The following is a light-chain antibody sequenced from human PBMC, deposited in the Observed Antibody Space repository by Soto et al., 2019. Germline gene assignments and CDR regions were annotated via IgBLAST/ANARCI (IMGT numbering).Light chain of an antibody. CDR3: QQYGSSPLT. CDR2: GAS. CDR1: QSVSSSY. J-gene: IGKJ1*01. Sequence: EIVLTQSPGTLSLSPGERATLSCRASQSVSSSYLAWYQQNSGQAPRLLIYGASSRATAIPDRFSGSASVTDFTLTISRLEPEDFAVYYCQQYGSSPLTFGQGTKVEIK. V-gene: IGKV3-20*01.